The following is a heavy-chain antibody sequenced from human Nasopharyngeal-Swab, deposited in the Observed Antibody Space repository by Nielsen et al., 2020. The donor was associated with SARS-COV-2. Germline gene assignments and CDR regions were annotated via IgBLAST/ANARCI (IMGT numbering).Heavy chain of an antibody. V-gene: IGHV1-69*13. CDR3: TTQLGDAFDI. Sequence: SVKVSCKASGGTFSSYAISWVRQAPGQGLEWMGGIIPIFGTANYTQKFQGRVTITADESTSTAYMELSSLRSEDTAVYYCTTQLGDAFDIWGQGTMVTVSS. CDR2: IIPIFGTA. CDR1: GGTFSSYA. J-gene: IGHJ3*02. D-gene: IGHD6-6*01.